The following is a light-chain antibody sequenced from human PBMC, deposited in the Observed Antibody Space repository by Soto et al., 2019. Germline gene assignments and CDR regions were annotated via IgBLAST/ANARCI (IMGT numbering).Light chain of an antibody. V-gene: IGKV1-5*03. CDR1: QSITDW. CDR2: RAS. Sequence: DIQMTQSPSTLSASVGDRVTITCRASQSITDWLAWYQQKPGKASKLLIYRASSLESGVPPRFSGSGYGAQFNLTISSLPPDDFATYYCQQYNGTFGQGTKVEI. J-gene: IGKJ1*01. CDR3: QQYNGT.